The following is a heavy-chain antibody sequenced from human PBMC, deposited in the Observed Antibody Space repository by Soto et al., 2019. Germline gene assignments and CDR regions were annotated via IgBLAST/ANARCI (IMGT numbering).Heavy chain of an antibody. J-gene: IGHJ5*01. V-gene: IGHV5-10-1*01. CDR2: IDPSDSYT. Sequence: GESLKISCKGSGYSFTSYWISWVRQMPGKGLEWMGRIDPSDSYTNYSPSFQGHVTISTDKSINTAYLQWSSLKASDTALYFCARVHKNWFDSWAQGTMVTVSS. CDR1: GYSFTSYW. CDR3: ARVHKNWFDS.